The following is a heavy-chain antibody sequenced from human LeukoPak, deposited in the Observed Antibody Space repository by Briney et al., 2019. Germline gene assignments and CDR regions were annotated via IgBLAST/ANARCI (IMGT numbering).Heavy chain of an antibody. Sequence: PGGSLRLSCAASGFTFSNYAMSWVRQAPGKGLQWVSSITNSGTGTYYADSVQGRFTISRDNSKNTLYLQMNSLRAEDTAVYYCARDHYYDSSGYDDYWGQGTLVTVSS. V-gene: IGHV3-23*01. CDR1: GFTFSNYA. D-gene: IGHD3-22*01. CDR2: ITNSGTGT. CDR3: ARDHYYDSSGYDDY. J-gene: IGHJ4*02.